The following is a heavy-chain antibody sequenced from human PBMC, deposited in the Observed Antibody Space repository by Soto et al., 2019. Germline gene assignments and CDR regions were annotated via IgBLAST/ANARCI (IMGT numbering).Heavy chain of an antibody. V-gene: IGHV1-18*01. CDR3: ARFSGGSYNTYYFYYGMDV. CDR2: ISAYNGNT. J-gene: IGHJ6*02. D-gene: IGHD2-15*01. CDR1: GYTFTSYG. Sequence: ASVKVSCKASGYTFTSYGISWVRQAPGQGLDWMGWISAYNGNTKYAQDLQGRVTMTTDTSTSTAYMELRSLRSDDTAVYYCARFSGGSYNTYYFYYGMDVWGQGPRSPSP.